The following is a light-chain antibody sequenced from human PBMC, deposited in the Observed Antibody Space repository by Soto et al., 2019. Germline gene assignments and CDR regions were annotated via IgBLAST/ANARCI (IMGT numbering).Light chain of an antibody. V-gene: IGLV2-8*01. CDR2: QVT. CDR3: SSYVVSYKWV. Sequence: QSALTQPPSASGSPGQSVTISCTGTSSDVCAYDYVSWFQQHPGKAPKLIIYQVTKRPSGVPDRFSGSKSGNTASLTVSGLQAEDEADYYCSSYVVSYKWVFGGGTKLTVL. CDR1: SSDVCAYDY. J-gene: IGLJ3*02.